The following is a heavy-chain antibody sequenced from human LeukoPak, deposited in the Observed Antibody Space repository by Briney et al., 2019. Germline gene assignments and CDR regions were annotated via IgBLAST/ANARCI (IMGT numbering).Heavy chain of an antibody. CDR2: IYYSGST. J-gene: IGHJ5*02. V-gene: IGHV4-39*01. CDR1: GGSISSSRYY. Sequence: SETLSLTCTVSGGSISSSRYYWGWIRQPPGKGLEWIGSIYYSGSTSYNPSLKSRVTISVDASKNQFSLKLSSVTAADTAVYYCARHGRYYDILTGYYYWFDPWGQGTLVTVSS. D-gene: IGHD3-9*01. CDR3: ARHGRYYDILTGYYYWFDP.